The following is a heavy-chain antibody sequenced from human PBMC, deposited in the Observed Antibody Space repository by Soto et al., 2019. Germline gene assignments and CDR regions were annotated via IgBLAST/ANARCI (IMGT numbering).Heavy chain of an antibody. Sequence: SETLSLTCSVSGGSIDNYYWSWIRQAPGKVLEWIGYVYHNGRTSYNPSLKSRVSISVDRSKNQFSLNLSSVTAADTAVYYCARSGGVPAAPGVGYHGLDVWGQGTTVTVSS. J-gene: IGHJ6*02. CDR3: ARSGGVPAAPGVGYHGLDV. D-gene: IGHD2-2*01. V-gene: IGHV4-59*01. CDR2: VYHNGRT. CDR1: GGSIDNYY.